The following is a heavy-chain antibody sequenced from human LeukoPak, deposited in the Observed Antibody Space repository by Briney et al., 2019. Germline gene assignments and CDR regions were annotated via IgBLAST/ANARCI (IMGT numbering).Heavy chain of an antibody. CDR3: AREMDRPLGTYYYYIDV. J-gene: IGHJ6*03. Sequence: ASETLSLTCAVYGGSFSGYYWSWIRQPPGKGLEWIGEINHSGSTNYNPSLKSRVTISVDTSKNQFSLKLSSVTAADTAVYYCAREMDRPLGTYYYYIDVWGKGTTVTVSS. CDR1: GGSFSGYY. D-gene: IGHD7-27*01. CDR2: INHSGST. V-gene: IGHV4-34*01.